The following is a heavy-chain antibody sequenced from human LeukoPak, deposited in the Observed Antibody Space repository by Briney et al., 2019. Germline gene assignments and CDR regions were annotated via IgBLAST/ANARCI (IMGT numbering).Heavy chain of an antibody. V-gene: IGHV4-4*02. CDR1: GGSISSSNW. J-gene: IGHJ3*02. Sequence: PSGTLSLTCAVSGGSISSSNWWSWVRQPPGKGLVWIGEIYHSGSTNYNPSLKSRVTISVDKSKNQFSLKLSSVTAADTAVYYCASQLPSITFDAFDIWGQGTMVTVSS. D-gene: IGHD2/OR15-2a*01. CDR2: IYHSGST. CDR3: ASQLPSITFDAFDI.